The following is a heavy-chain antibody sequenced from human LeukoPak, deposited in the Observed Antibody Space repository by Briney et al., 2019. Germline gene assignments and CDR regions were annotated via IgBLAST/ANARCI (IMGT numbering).Heavy chain of an antibody. CDR2: ISSSSHI. D-gene: IGHD2-21*02. Sequence: GGSLRLSCAASGFTFRSYSMNWVRQAPGKGLEWVSSISSSSHIYYADSVKGRFTISRDNAKNSLYLQMNSLRAEDTAVYFCARSDYCGGDCYSSLSNYWGQGTLVTVSS. V-gene: IGHV3-21*01. CDR3: ARSDYCGGDCYSSLSNY. J-gene: IGHJ4*02. CDR1: GFTFRSYS.